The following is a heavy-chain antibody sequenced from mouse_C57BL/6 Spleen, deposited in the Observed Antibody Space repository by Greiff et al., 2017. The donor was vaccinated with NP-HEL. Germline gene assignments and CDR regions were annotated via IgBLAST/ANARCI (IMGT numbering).Heavy chain of an antibody. CDR2: IYPRSGNT. Sequence: QVQLQQSGAELARPGASVKLSCKASGYTFTSYGISWVKQRTGQGLEWIGEIYPRSGNTYYNEKFKGKATLTADKSSSTAYMELRSLTSEDSAVYFCAEGYYGSSYGYFDVWGTGTTVTVSS. J-gene: IGHJ1*03. CDR3: AEGYYGSSYGYFDV. V-gene: IGHV1-81*01. CDR1: GYTFTSYG. D-gene: IGHD1-1*01.